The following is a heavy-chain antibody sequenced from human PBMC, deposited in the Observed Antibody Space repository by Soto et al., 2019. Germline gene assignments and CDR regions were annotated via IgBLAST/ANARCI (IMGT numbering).Heavy chain of an antibody. CDR1: GDSISGGSFY. J-gene: IGHJ4*02. CDR3: ATLRGPVIFDQ. Sequence: SETLSLTCTVTGDSISGGSFYWGWIRQPPGKGLEWIGSIHYSGSTYYNPSLKSRVIISVDTSKNQFSMKLSSVTAADTAMYYCATLRGPVIFDQWGQGILVTVSS. CDR2: IHYSGST. D-gene: IGHD3-16*02. V-gene: IGHV4-39*01.